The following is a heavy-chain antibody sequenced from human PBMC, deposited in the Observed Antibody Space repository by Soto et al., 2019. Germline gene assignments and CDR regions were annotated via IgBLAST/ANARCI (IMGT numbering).Heavy chain of an antibody. Sequence: AGSLRLSCAASGFTFSSYAMHWVRPAPGKGLEWVAVISYDGSNKYYADSVKGRFTISRDNSKNTLYLQMNSLRAEDTAVYYCARDECYYWGQGTLVT. CDR1: GFTFSSYA. CDR2: ISYDGSNK. V-gene: IGHV3-30-3*01. J-gene: IGHJ4*02. D-gene: IGHD2-8*01. CDR3: ARDECYY.